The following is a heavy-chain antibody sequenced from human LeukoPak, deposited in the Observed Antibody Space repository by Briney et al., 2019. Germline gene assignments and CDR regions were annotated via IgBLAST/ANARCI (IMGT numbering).Heavy chain of an antibody. CDR2: IYTSGST. V-gene: IGHV4-4*07. D-gene: IGHD2-2*01. Sequence: SETLSLTCTVSGFSISSYYWSWIRQPAGKGLEWIGRIYTSGSTTYNPSLKSRVTMSVDTSKNQFSLKLSSVTAADTAVYYCARVGYCSSTSCYVRYFDLWGRGTLVTVSS. CDR1: GFSISSYY. J-gene: IGHJ2*01. CDR3: ARVGYCSSTSCYVRYFDL.